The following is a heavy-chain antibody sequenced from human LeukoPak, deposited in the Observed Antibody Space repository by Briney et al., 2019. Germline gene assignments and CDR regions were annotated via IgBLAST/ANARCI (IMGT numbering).Heavy chain of an antibody. CDR1: GITFGSYW. D-gene: IGHD6-19*01. Sequence: PGGSLRLSCAASGITFGSYWMTWVRQAPGKGLECVANIKPDGSEKYYVDSVEGRFTVSRDNAKNSLFLEMNSPRPEDTAVYYCARGRMAVAGSYEYWGQGALVTVSS. J-gene: IGHJ4*02. CDR3: ARGRMAVAGSYEY. CDR2: IKPDGSEK. V-gene: IGHV3-7*05.